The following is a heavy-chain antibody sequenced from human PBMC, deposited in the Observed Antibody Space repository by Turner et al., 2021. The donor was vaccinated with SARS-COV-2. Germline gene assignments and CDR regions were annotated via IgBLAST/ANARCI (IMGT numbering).Heavy chain of an antibody. Sequence: GFSLSTSGMCLSWIRQPPGKALEWLALIDWDDDKYYSTSLKTSLTISKDTSKNQVVLTMTNMDPVDTATYYCARLRVEMATTLDCYYYGLDVWGQGTTVTVSS. CDR2: IDWDDDK. D-gene: IGHD5-12*01. CDR1: GFSLSTSGMC. V-gene: IGHV2-70*01. J-gene: IGHJ6*02. CDR3: ARLRVEMATTLDCYYYGLDV.